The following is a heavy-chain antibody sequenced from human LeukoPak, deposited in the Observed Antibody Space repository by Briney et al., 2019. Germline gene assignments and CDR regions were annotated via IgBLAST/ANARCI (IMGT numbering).Heavy chain of an antibody. J-gene: IGHJ1*01. Sequence: SETLSLTCTVSGGSISNYYWSWIRQPPGKGLKGIGYIYYSGSTYYNPSLRSRVTISVDTSKNQFSLNLNSVTAADTAVYYCARALSGTYGLFQHWGQGTLVTVSS. CDR2: IYYSGST. CDR3: ARALSGTYGLFQH. V-gene: IGHV4-59*01. CDR1: GGSISNYY. D-gene: IGHD1-26*01.